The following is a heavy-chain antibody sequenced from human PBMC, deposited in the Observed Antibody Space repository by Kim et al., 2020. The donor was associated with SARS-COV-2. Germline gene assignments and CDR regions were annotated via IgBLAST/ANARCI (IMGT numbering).Heavy chain of an antibody. CDR1: GGSISSYY. CDR2: IYYSGST. CDR3: ARGRRQLH. D-gene: IGHD1-26*01. V-gene: IGHV4-59*01. Sequence: SETLSLTCTVSGGSISSYYWSWIRQPPGKGLEWIGYIYYSGSTNYNPSLKSRVTISVDTSKNQFSLKLSSVTAADTAVYYCARGRRQLHWGQGTLVTVSS. J-gene: IGHJ4*02.